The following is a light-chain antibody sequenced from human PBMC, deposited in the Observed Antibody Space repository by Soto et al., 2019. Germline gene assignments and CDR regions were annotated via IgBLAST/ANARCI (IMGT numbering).Light chain of an antibody. Sequence: VLTQFPGTLFLSPGERVTLSCRASRSVASSYLAWYQQKPGRAPRLLFYSASSRATGIPDRFSGSGSGTDFTLTINRLEPEDFAVYYCHHFGSLPETFGQGTNVE. J-gene: IGKJ1*01. CDR1: RSVASSY. CDR3: HHFGSLPET. CDR2: SAS. V-gene: IGKV3-20*01.